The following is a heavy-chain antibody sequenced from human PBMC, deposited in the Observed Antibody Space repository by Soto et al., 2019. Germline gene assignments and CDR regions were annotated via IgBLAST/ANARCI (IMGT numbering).Heavy chain of an antibody. CDR2: VSHHGTS. CDR1: DGSLTEYH. V-gene: IGHV4-34*01. J-gene: IGHJ5*02. D-gene: IGHD1-1*01. CDR3: ARGQSAVDVFFPTPVPFGP. Sequence: SETLSLTCVVYDGSLTEYHWSWVRQTPGKGLEWIGEVSHHGTSHYNPSLGSRVIMSFDTSKDQFSLTLQSVTAADTGIYYCARGQSAVDVFFPTPVPFGPWGPGTPVTVSS.